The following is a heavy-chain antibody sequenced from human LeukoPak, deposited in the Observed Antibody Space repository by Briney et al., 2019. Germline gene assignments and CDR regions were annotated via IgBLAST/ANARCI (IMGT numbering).Heavy chain of an antibody. D-gene: IGHD6-19*01. J-gene: IGHJ5*02. CDR1: GFTVISNY. Sequence: PWGSLRLSCAASGFTVISNYMSWVRQAPGRGLECVSVIYSGGSTYYAHSVKGRFTISRDNSRNTLYLQMNSLRAGDKAVYYCARQERDSSGYWFDPWGQGTLVTVS. CDR3: ARQERDSSGYWFDP. CDR2: IYSGGST. V-gene: IGHV3-53*01.